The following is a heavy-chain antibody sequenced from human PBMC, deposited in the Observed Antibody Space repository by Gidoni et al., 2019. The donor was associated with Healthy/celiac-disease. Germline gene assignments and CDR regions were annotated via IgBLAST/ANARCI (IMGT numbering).Heavy chain of an antibody. D-gene: IGHD3-3*01. CDR3: AIDQYYDFWRAYSIAS. J-gene: IGHJ5*01. V-gene: IGHV3-23*01. CDR2: IRVSFVST. Sequence: EVQLWESGGGLVQPGGSRRGSGAAAGVNGSRDAMSWVRQAPGKGLAWLSAIRVSFVSTSYAPSVKCRFTISRDNSHITLYLHLTSLRPEDPAVYYCAIDQYYDFWRAYSIASWGHGPLVTVSS. CDR1: GVNGSRDA.